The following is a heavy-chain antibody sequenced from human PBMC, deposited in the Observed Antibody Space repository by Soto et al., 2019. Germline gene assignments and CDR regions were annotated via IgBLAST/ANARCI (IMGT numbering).Heavy chain of an antibody. CDR1: GGSISIYY. D-gene: IGHD2-15*01. CDR3: AVDYGGNCFDY. CDR2: IYTGGST. V-gene: IGHV4-4*07. J-gene: IGHJ4*02. Sequence: PSETLSLTCTVSGGSISIYYWSWIRQPAGKGLGWIGRIYTGGSTNYTPSLRSRVTMSADTSKNQFSLKMTSVTAADTAVYYCAVDYGGNCFDYWGQGTLVTVSS.